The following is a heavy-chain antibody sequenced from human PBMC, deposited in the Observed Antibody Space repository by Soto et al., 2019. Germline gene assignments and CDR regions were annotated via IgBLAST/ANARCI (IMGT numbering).Heavy chain of an antibody. D-gene: IGHD3-3*01. V-gene: IGHV4-59*01. CDR2: IYYIGIT. CDR3: VTVGTILGVVSSFDY. CDR1: VASISNYY. J-gene: IGHJ4*02. Sequence: SETLSLTCTVSVASISNYYWGWIRQPPGKGLEYIGYIYYIGITNYNPSLKSRVTISADTSKSQFSLKMTSVTAADTAVYYCVTVGTILGVVSSFDYWGQGTLVTVSS.